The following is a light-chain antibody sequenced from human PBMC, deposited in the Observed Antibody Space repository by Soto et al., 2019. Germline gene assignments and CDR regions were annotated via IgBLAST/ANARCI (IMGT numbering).Light chain of an antibody. J-gene: IGKJ1*01. Sequence: EIVMTQSPATLSVSPGERATLSCMASQSVSSNLAWYQHKPGQAPRLLIYGASTRATGIPARFGGSGSGTEFTLTISSLQSEDSAVYYCQQYDKWPPRTFGQGTKVDIK. V-gene: IGKV3D-15*01. CDR1: QSVSSN. CDR2: GAS. CDR3: QQYDKWPPRT.